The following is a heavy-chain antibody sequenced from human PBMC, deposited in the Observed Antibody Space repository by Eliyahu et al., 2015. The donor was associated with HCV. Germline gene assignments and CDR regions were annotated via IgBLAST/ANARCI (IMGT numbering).Heavy chain of an antibody. CDR3: AKDGEKVRVWFDP. D-gene: IGHD1-1*01. Sequence: EVQLLESGGGLVQPGGSLRLSCAASGFAFSSYAMGWVRQAPGKGLEWVSGISGSGGSTYYADSVKGRFTISRDNSKNTLYLQMNSLRAEDTAVYYCAKDGEKVRVWFDPWGQGTLVTVSS. J-gene: IGHJ5*02. CDR1: GFAFSSYA. CDR2: ISGSGGST. V-gene: IGHV3-23*01.